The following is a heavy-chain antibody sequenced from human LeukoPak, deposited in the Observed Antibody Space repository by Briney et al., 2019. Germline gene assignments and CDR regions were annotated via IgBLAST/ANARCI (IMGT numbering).Heavy chain of an antibody. D-gene: IGHD4-17*01. CDR2: IIPIFGTA. V-gene: IGHV1-69*05. Sequence: SVTVSCTASGGTFSSYAISWVRQAPGQGLEWMGGIIPIFGTANYAQKFQGRVTITTDESTSTAYMELSSLRSEDTAVYYCARDDEGDYDAFDIWGQGTMVTVSS. CDR3: ARDDEGDYDAFDI. J-gene: IGHJ3*02. CDR1: GGTFSSYA.